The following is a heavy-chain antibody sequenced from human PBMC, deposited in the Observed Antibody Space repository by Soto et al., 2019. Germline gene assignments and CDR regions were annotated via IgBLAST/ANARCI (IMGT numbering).Heavy chain of an antibody. V-gene: IGHV3-53*01. J-gene: IGHJ2*01. CDR1: GFTVSGNS. CDR3: AKEPVGPDWYFDL. Sequence: GGSLRLSCGASGFTVSGNSLSWVRQAPGKGLEWVSYIFTDGSTYYADSVRGRFTISRDNSKNTLYLQMNSLRAEDTAVYNCAKEPVGPDWYFDLWGRGTLVTVSS. CDR2: IFTDGST.